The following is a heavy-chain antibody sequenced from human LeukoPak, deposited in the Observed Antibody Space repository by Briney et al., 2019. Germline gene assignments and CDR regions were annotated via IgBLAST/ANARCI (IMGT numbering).Heavy chain of an antibody. CDR1: GGSISSYC. J-gene: IGHJ3*02. V-gene: IGHV4-59*01. CDR3: AGSGWYLFNAFDI. Sequence: SETLSLTCTVCGGSISSYCWSWSRQPPGKGLEWIGYIYYSGSTNYNPSLKSRVTISVDTSKNQFSLKLSSVTAADTAVYYCAGSGWYLFNAFDIWGQGTMVTVSS. D-gene: IGHD6-19*01. CDR2: IYYSGST.